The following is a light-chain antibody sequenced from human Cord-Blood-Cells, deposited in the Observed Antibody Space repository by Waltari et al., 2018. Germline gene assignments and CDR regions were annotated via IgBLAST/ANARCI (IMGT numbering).Light chain of an antibody. CDR2: KAS. CDR3: QQYNSYWT. CDR1: QSISSW. Sequence: DIQMTQSPSTLSASVGDRVTITCRASQSISSWLAWYQQKPGKAPKLLIYKASSLESGVPSRFSGSVSVTEFTLTISSLQPYDFATYYCQQYNSYWTFGQGTKVEIK. J-gene: IGKJ1*01. V-gene: IGKV1-5*03.